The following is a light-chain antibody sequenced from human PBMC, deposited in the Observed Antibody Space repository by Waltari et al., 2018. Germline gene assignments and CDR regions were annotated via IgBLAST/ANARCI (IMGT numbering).Light chain of an antibody. CDR3: QQYDFSWLT. CDR1: QAVDSRN. V-gene: IGKV3-20*01. J-gene: IGKJ4*01. Sequence: EIVLTQSPGTLSLSPGETATLSCRASQAVDSRNLVWYQQKPGQAPRLLIYGTSNRAIGIPDRFSGSGSETDFTLTISELEPEDFAVYYCQQYDFSWLTFGGGTKVDVK. CDR2: GTS.